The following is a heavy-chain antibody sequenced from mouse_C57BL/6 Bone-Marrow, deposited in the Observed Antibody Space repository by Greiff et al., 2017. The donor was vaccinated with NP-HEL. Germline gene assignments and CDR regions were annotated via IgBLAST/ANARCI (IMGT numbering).Heavy chain of an antibody. V-gene: IGHV1-47*01. D-gene: IGHD2-1*01. CDR2: FHPYNDDT. CDR3: ARGGNYWYYFDY. J-gene: IGHJ2*01. CDR1: GYTFTTYP. Sequence: QVQLQQSGAELVKPGASVKMSCKASGYTFTTYPIEWVKQNHGKSLEWIGNFHPYNDDTEYNEKFKNKATLTVEKSSSTVYLELSRLTSDDSSVYYCARGGNYWYYFDYWGQGTTPTGSS.